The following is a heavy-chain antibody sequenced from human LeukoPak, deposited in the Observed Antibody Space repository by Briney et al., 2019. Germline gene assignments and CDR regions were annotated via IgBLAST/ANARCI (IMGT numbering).Heavy chain of an antibody. CDR3: ARDGLPYCSGGSCYGGGFDP. Sequence: GWSLTLSCAASGFTFSNYAMHWVRQAPSKGLEWVGFISYDGSNKYYGDSVKGRLTIFSDTSKNTLYLPMNNLRAEDTAVYYCARDGLPYCSGGSCYGGGFDPWGQGTLVTVSS. D-gene: IGHD2-15*01. J-gene: IGHJ5*02. CDR2: ISYDGSNK. CDR1: GFTFSNYA. V-gene: IGHV3-30-3*01.